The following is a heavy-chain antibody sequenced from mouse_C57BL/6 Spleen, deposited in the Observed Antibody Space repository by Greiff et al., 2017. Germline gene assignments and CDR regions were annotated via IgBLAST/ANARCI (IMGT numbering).Heavy chain of an antibody. CDR2: IRHKANNHAT. V-gene: IGHV6-6*01. Sequence: EVKLVESGGGLVQPGGSMKLSCAASGFTFSDAWMDWVRQSPEQGLEWVAEIRHKANNHATYYAESVKGRFTISRDESKISVYLQMNSLRAEDTGIYYCTLNWDGGFAYWGQGTLVTVSA. CDR1: GFTFSDAW. J-gene: IGHJ3*01. D-gene: IGHD4-1*01. CDR3: TLNWDGGFAY.